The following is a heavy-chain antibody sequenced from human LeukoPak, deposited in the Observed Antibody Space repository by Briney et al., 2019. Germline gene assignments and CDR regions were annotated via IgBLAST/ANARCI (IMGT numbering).Heavy chain of an antibody. CDR2: ISSSGSTI. CDR3: ARARFVEMATITDY. D-gene: IGHD5-24*01. J-gene: IGHJ4*02. CDR1: GFTFSDYY. Sequence: GGSLRLSCAASGFTFSDYYMSWIRQAPGKGLEWVSYISSSGSTIYYADSVKGRFTISRDNAKNSLYLQMNSLGAEDTAVYYCARARFVEMATITDYWGQGTLVTVSS. V-gene: IGHV3-11*04.